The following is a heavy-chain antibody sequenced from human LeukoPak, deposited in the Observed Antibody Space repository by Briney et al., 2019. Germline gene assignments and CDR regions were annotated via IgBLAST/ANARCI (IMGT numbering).Heavy chain of an antibody. J-gene: IGHJ3*02. CDR1: GFTFSDYY. D-gene: IGHD2-2*01. CDR3: ASGVVPAANAFDI. CDR2: ISSNGGST. Sequence: GGSLRLSCAASGFTFSDYYMSWIRQAPGKGLEYVSAISSNGGSTYYANSVKGRFTISRDNSKNTLYLQMGSLRAEDMAVYYCASGVVPAANAFDIWGQGTMVTVSS. V-gene: IGHV3-64*01.